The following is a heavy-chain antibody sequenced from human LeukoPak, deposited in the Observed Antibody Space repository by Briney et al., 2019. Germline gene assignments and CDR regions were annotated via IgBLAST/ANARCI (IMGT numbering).Heavy chain of an antibody. J-gene: IGHJ4*02. Sequence: GASVKVSCKASGYTFTSNGMSWVRQAPGQGLEWMGWISAYSGNTNFAQNLQGRVTMTTDTAARTAYMELRSLRSDDTAMYYCARVAGGYNYGYDDFWGEGTLVTVSS. CDR3: ARVAGGYNYGYDDF. CDR1: GYTFTSNG. CDR2: ISAYSGNT. D-gene: IGHD5-18*01. V-gene: IGHV1-18*01.